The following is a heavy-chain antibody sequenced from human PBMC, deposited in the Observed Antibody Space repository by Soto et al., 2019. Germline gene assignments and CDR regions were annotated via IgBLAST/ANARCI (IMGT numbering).Heavy chain of an antibody. CDR2: INPSGGST. CDR1: GYTFTSYY. CDR3: ARGNLPAKSVVVVTAIDY. V-gene: IGHV1-46*01. D-gene: IGHD2-21*02. Sequence: ASVKVSCKASGYTFTSYYMHWVRQAPGQGLEWMGIINPSGGSTSYAQKFQGRVTMTRDTSTSTVYMELSSLRSEDTAVYYCARGNLPAKSVVVVTAIDYWGQGTLVTVSS. J-gene: IGHJ4*02.